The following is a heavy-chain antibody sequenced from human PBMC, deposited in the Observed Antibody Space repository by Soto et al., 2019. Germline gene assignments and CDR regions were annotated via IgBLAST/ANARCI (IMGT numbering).Heavy chain of an antibody. Sequence: QVQLVQSGAEVKKPGSSVKVSCKASGGTFSSYTISWVRQAPGQGLEWMGRIIPILGIANYAQKFQGRVTDNADKTTSTGYMEVSSLRSEDTGGYLWGRFWGSYGMGGWGQGAKVTGSS. D-gene: IGHD3-16*01. V-gene: IGHV1-69*02. CDR1: GGTFSSYT. CDR2: IIPILGIA. J-gene: IGHJ6*02. CDR3: GRFWGSYGMGG.